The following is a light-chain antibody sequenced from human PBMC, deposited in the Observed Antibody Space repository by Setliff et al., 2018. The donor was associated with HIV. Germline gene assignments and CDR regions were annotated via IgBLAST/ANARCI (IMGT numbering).Light chain of an antibody. CDR3: ATWDDSLGGVV. J-gene: IGLJ2*01. CDR1: SSNIGSNY. V-gene: IGLV1-47*01. Sequence: QSVLTQSPSTSRTPGQGVIISCSRSSSNIGSNYVCWYQHLPGTAPKLLIYNNDQRPSGVPDRFSGSKYGTAASLAIRGLRSEDEADYYCATWDDSLGGVVFGGGTKVTVL. CDR2: NND.